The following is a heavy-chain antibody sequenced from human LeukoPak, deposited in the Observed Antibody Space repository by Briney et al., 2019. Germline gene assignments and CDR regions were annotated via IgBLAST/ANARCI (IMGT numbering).Heavy chain of an antibody. CDR1: GFTFSSYS. CDR3: AREGSDYYDNSGYYDDY. D-gene: IGHD3-22*01. Sequence: GGSLRLSCAASGFTFSSYSMNWVRQAPGKGLEWVSYTSSSSSTIYYADSVKGRFTISRDNAKNSLYLQMSSLRAEDTAVYYCAREGSDYYDNSGYYDDYWGQGTLVTVSS. J-gene: IGHJ4*02. CDR2: TSSSSSTI. V-gene: IGHV3-48*01.